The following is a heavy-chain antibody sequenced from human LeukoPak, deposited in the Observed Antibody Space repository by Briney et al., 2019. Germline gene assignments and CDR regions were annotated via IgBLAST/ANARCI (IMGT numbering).Heavy chain of an antibody. J-gene: IGHJ4*02. V-gene: IGHV4-31*03. Sequence: SQTLSLTCTVSGGSISSGGYYWSWIRQHPGKGLEWIGYIYYSGSTYYNPSLKSRVTISVDTSKNQFSLKLSSVTAADTAVYYCARGTWSSSIDYWGQGTLVTVSS. CDR2: IYYSGST. D-gene: IGHD6-6*01. CDR1: GGSISSGGYY. CDR3: ARGTWSSSIDY.